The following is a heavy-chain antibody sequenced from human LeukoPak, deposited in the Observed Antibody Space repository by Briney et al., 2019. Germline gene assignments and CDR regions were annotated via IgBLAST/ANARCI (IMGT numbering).Heavy chain of an antibody. CDR1: GFTFSSYG. D-gene: IGHD2/OR15-2a*01. V-gene: IGHV3-33*01. J-gene: IGHJ4*02. CDR2: IWYDGSNK. Sequence: GGSLRLSCAASGFTFSSYGMHWVRQAPGKGLEWVALIWYDGSNKYYADSVEGRLTISRDNSKNTLYLQMNSLRAEDTAAYYCAREGPRGNSQFDYWGQGTLVTVSS. CDR3: AREGPRGNSQFDY.